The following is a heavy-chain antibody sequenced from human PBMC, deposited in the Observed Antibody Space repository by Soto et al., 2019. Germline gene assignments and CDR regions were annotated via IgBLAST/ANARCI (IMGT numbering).Heavy chain of an antibody. CDR1: GFTFSSHA. V-gene: IGHV3-23*01. CDR3: AKNDFIWGSYRFSAFDI. CDR2: IINSGGST. D-gene: IGHD3-16*02. Sequence: GGSLRLSCAASGFTFSSHAMSWVRQAPGKGLEWVSAIINSGGSTYYADSVKGRFTISRDNSKTTLYLQMNSLRAEDTAVYYCAKNDFIWGSYRFSAFDIWGQGTMVTVSS. J-gene: IGHJ3*02.